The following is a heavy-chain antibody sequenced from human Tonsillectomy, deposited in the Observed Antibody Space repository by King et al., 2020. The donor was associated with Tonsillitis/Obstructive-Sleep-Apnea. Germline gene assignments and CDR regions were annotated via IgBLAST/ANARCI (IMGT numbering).Heavy chain of an antibody. CDR2: ISSSGSTI. V-gene: IGHV3-48*03. J-gene: IGHJ5*02. D-gene: IGHD3-16*01. CDR3: AREERAPGGAGSWFDP. CDR1: GFTFSSYE. Sequence: EVQLVESGGGLVQPGGSLRLSCAASGFTFSSYEMNWVRQAPGKGLEWVSYISSSGSTIYYADSVKGRFTISRENAKNSLYLQMNSLRAEDTAVYYCAREERAPGGAGSWFDPWGQGTLVTVSS.